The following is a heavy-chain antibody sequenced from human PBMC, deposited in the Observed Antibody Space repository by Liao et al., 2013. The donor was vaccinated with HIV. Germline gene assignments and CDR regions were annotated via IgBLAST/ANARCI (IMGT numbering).Heavy chain of an antibody. CDR2: INYSGST. J-gene: IGHJ4*02. D-gene: IGHD1-26*01. CDR1: GGSFSGYY. V-gene: IGHV4-34*01. Sequence: QVQLQESGSGLVKPSETLSLTCAVYGGSFSGYYWTWIRQPPGQGLEWIGEINYSGSTNYNSSLKSRVAISEDKSKNQFSLKLSSVTAADTAVYYCARGHRGQVGATPMVINFDYWGQGTLVTVSS. CDR3: ARGHRGQVGATPMVINFDY.